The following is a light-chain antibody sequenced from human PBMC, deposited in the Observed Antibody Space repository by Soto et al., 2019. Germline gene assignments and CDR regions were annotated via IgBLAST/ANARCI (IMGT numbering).Light chain of an antibody. Sequence: DIKMTQSPSSLSASVGDRVTITCQASQNINNYLNWYQQKPGRAPKLLIYDASNLEAGVPSRFRGSGSGTDFTFTISRLQPEDIATYYCQQRYNWPPTFGQGTRLEIK. J-gene: IGKJ5*01. CDR1: QNINNY. CDR2: DAS. V-gene: IGKV1-33*01. CDR3: QQRYNWPPT.